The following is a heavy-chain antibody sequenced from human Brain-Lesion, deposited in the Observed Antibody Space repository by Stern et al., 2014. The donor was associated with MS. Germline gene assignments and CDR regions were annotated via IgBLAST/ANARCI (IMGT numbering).Heavy chain of an antibody. Sequence: DVQLVEPGGGLVPPGGSLRLSCAASGFTFSNYWMHWVRQAPGKGLVWVSRVNNDGRRTSYADSVKGRFTMSRDNAKNTLYLQMNSLRVEDPAIYYCARGERWFDSWGQGTLVTVSS. CDR1: GFTFSNYW. V-gene: IGHV3-74*01. J-gene: IGHJ5*01. CDR2: VNNDGRRT. CDR3: ARGERWFDS.